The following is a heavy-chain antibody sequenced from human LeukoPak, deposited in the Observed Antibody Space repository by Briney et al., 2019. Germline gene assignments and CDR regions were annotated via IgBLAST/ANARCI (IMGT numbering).Heavy chain of an antibody. D-gene: IGHD5-18*01. CDR2: IYYSGST. V-gene: IGHV4-39*07. CDR1: GGSISSSSYY. J-gene: IGHJ4*02. Sequence: SETLSLTCTVSGGSISSSSYYWGWIRQPPGKGLEWIGSIYYSGSTYYNPSLKSRVTISVDTSKNQFSLKLSSVTAADTAVYYCARVGDSYGYRGSWSYWGQGTLVTVSS. CDR3: ARVGDSYGYRGSWSY.